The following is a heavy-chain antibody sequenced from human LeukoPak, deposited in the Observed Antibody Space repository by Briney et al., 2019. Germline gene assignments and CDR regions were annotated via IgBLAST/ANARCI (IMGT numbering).Heavy chain of an antibody. V-gene: IGHV4-61*09. CDR1: GGSISSGSYD. D-gene: IGHD3-10*01. CDR3: TKGRGI. J-gene: IGHJ4*02. Sequence: SETLSLTCTVSGGSISSGSYDWYWIRQPAGKGLEWIGHIYTSGSSNYSPSLKSRVTISVDTSKNQFSLKLTSVTAADTAVYHCTKGRGIWGQGTLVTVSS. CDR2: IYTSGSS.